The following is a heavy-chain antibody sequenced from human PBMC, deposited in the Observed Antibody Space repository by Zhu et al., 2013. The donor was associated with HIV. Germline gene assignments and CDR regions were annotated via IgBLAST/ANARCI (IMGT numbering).Heavy chain of an antibody. CDR3: AMPARLRVVVAAYYYYGMDV. Sequence: QVQLVQSGAEVKKPGASVKVSCKASGYTFTSYYMHWVRQAPGQGLEWMGIINPSGGSTSYVQKFQGRVTMTRDTSTSTVYMELSSLRSEDTAVYYCAMPARLRVVVAAYYYYGMDVWGQGTTVTVSS. J-gene: IGHJ6*02. CDR2: INPSGGST. D-gene: IGHD2-15*01. V-gene: IGHV1-46*01. CDR1: GYTFTSYY.